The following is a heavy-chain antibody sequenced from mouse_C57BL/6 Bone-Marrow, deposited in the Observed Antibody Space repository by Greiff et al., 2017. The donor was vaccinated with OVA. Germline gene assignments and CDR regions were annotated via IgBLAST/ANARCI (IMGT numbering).Heavy chain of an antibody. CDR3: ASDDGYYEEFAY. CDR1: GYTFTSYW. J-gene: IGHJ3*01. CDR2: IDPSDSYT. V-gene: IGHV1-69*01. D-gene: IGHD2-3*01. Sequence: QVQLQQPGAELVMPGASVKLSCKASGYTFTSYWMHWVKQRPGQGLEWIGEIDPSDSYTNYNQKFKGKATLTVDKSSSTAYMQLSSLTSEDSAVAYYASDDGYYEEFAYWGQGTLVTVTA.